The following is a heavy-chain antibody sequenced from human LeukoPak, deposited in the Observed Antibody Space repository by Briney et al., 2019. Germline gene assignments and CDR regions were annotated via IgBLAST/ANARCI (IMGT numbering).Heavy chain of an antibody. CDR2: ISSSDSTI. CDR3: ARDHKSRNFDY. J-gene: IGHJ4*02. CDR1: GFTFSSYE. V-gene: IGHV3-48*03. Sequence: GGSLRLSCAASGFTFSSYEMNWVRQAPGKGLEWVSYISSSDSTIYYADSVKGRFTISRDNAKNSLYLQMNSLRAEDTAVYYCARDHKSRNFDYWGQGTLVTVSS.